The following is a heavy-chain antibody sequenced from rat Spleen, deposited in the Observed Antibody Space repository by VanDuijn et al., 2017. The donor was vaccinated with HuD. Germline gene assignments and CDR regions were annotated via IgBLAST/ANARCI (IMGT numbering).Heavy chain of an antibody. Sequence: EVQLVESDGGLVQPGRSLKLSCAASGFTFSDYYMAWVRQAPTKGLAWVATISYEGSSTYYGDSVKCRFTISRDNAKSTLYQQMTSLRSEDTATNYCTRGGYYRYWGQGVMVTVSS. D-gene: IGHD1-1*01. J-gene: IGHJ2*01. V-gene: IGHV5-22*01. CDR1: GFTFSDYY. CDR3: TRGGYYRY. CDR2: ISYEGSST.